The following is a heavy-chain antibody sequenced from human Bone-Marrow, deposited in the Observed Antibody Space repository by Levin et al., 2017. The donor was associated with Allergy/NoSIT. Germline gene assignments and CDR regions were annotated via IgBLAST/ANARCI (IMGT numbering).Heavy chain of an antibody. D-gene: IGHD6-19*01. CDR3: ARMSDGGGWDWLDY. V-gene: IGHV2-70*01. CDR1: GFSLSTSGMC. CDR2: IDWDDDK. J-gene: IGHJ4*02. Sequence: SGPTLVKPPQTLTLTCTFSGFSLSTSGMCVSWIRQPPGKALEWLALIDWDDDKYYSTSLKTRLTISKDTSKNQVVLTMTNMDPVDTATYYCARMSDGGGWDWLDYWGQGTLVTVSS.